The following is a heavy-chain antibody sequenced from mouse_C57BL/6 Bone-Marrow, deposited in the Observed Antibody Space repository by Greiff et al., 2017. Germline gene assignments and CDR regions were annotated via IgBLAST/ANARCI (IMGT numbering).Heavy chain of an antibody. D-gene: IGHD3-2*02. CDR3: ARPLAAQATYYFDY. CDR2: INPSSGYT. Sequence: VQLQESGAELAKPGASVKLSCKASGYTFTSYWMHWVKQRPGQGLEWIGYINPSSGYTKYNQKFKDQATLTADKSSSTAYMQLSSLTYEDSAVDYCARPLAAQATYYFDYWGQGTTLTVSS. V-gene: IGHV1-7*01. J-gene: IGHJ2*01. CDR1: GYTFTSYW.